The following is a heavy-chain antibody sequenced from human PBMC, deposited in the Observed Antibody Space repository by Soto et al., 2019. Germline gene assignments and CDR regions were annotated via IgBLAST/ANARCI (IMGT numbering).Heavy chain of an antibody. Sequence: QVQLVESGGGVVQPGRSLRLTCAASGFTLSSYAMHWVRQAPGKGLEWVAVISYDGSNKYYADSVKGRFTISRDNSKNTLYLQMNSLRAEDTAVYYCAREYGDYVLYYYGMDVWGQGTTVTVSS. CDR1: GFTLSSYA. V-gene: IGHV3-30-3*01. D-gene: IGHD4-17*01. CDR2: ISYDGSNK. CDR3: AREYGDYVLYYYGMDV. J-gene: IGHJ6*02.